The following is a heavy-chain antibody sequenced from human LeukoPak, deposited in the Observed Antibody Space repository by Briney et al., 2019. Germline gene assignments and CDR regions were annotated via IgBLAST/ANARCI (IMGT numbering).Heavy chain of an antibody. V-gene: IGHV4-38-2*02. CDR3: ARQKYLRGPDVSYFDY. D-gene: IGHD2-8*01. CDR2: IYHSGST. Sequence: SETLSLTCTVSGYSISSGYYWGWIRQPPGKGLEWIGSIYHSGSTYYNPSLKSRVTISVDTSKNQFSLKLSSVTAADTAVYYCARQKYLRGPDVSYFDYWGQGTLVTVSS. CDR1: GYSISSGYY. J-gene: IGHJ4*02.